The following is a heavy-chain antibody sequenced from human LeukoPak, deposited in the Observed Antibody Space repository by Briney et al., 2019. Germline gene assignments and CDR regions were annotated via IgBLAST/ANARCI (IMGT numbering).Heavy chain of an antibody. CDR2: TNPNSGGT. CDR1: GYTFTGYF. J-gene: IGHJ3*02. Sequence: ASVKVSCKASGYTFTGYFMHWVRQAPGQGLEWMGWTNPNSGGTNYAQKFQGRVTMTRDTSISTAYMELSRLRSDDTAVYYCARDRGWGYQLLIDAFYIWGQGTMVTVSS. V-gene: IGHV1-2*02. D-gene: IGHD2-2*01. CDR3: ARDRGWGYQLLIDAFYI.